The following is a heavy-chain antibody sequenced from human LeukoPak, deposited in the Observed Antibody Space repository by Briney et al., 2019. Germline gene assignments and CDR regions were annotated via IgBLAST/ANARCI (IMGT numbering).Heavy chain of an antibody. V-gene: IGHV4-30-4*08. J-gene: IGHJ3*02. CDR3: ARDRGGSYALAFDI. D-gene: IGHD1-26*01. CDR2: IYYSGST. Sequence: PSQTLSLTCTVSGGSISSGDYYWSWIRQPPGKGLEWIGYIYYSGSTYYNPSLKSRVTISVDTSKNQFSLKLSSVTAADTAVYYCARDRGGSYALAFDIWGQGTMVTVSS. CDR1: GGSISSGDYY.